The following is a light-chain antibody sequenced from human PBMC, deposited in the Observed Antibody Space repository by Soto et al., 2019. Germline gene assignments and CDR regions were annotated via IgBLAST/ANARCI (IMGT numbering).Light chain of an antibody. CDR2: KAS. V-gene: IGKV1-5*03. CDR3: QQYDSIPYT. CDR1: QTINSW. J-gene: IGKJ2*01. Sequence: DIQMTQSPSTLPASVGDRVTITCRASQTINSWLAWYQLRPGKAPRLLIYKASSLESGVPSRFSGSGSATEFTLTIRSLQPDDFATYYCQQYDSIPYTFGQGTKLDIK.